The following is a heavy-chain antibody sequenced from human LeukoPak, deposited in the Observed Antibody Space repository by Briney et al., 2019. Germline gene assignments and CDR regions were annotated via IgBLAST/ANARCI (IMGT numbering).Heavy chain of an antibody. D-gene: IGHD3-16*02. CDR2: IAGSSDST. Sequence: GGSLRLSCVASGFTFSSNAMSWVRQAPGKGLEWVSAIAGSSDSTYYVDSVKGWFTISRDNSKNTLSLQMNSLRVEDTAVYYCAKDSSYHGQWGQGTLVTVSS. V-gene: IGHV3-23*01. CDR3: AKDSSYHGQ. CDR1: GFTFSSNA. J-gene: IGHJ4*02.